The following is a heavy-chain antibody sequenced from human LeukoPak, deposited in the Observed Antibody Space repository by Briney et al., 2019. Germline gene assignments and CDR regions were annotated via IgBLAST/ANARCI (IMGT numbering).Heavy chain of an antibody. D-gene: IGHD6-19*01. CDR2: INPNSGGT. V-gene: IGHV1-2*02. J-gene: IGHJ4*02. Sequence: ASVKVSCKASGYTLTGYYMHWVRQAPGQGLEWMGWINPNSGGTNYAQKFQGRVTMTRDTSISTAYMELSRLRSDDTAVYYCARGGGIGWAVAGLIDYWGQGTLVTVSS. CDR3: ARGGGIGWAVAGLIDY. CDR1: GYTLTGYY.